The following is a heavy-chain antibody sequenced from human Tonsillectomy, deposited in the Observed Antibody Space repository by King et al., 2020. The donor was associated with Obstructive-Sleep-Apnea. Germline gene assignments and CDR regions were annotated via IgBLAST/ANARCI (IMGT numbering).Heavy chain of an antibody. J-gene: IGHJ3*02. D-gene: IGHD3-9*01. CDR1: GFTFSSYA. Sequence: VQLVESGGGLVQPGGSLRLSCAASGFTFSSYAMSWVRQVPGKGLEWVSAISGSDGNTYYADSVKGRFTISRDNSKNTLYLQMNSLRAGDTAVYYCAKDLLLYFDRSNDAFDIWGQGTMVTVSS. CDR3: AKDLLLYFDRSNDAFDI. CDR2: ISGSDGNT. V-gene: IGHV3-23*04.